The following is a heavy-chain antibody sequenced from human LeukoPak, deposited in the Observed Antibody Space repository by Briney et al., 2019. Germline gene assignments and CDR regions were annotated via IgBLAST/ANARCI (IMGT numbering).Heavy chain of an antibody. Sequence: GGSLRLSCAGSGFTVSSSYMSWVRQAPGKGLEWVSVLYSGGSIFYADSVKGRFTISRDNAKNTLYLQMNSLRAEDTAVYYCVREYSSSSGRAFDIWGQGTMVTVSP. CDR2: LYSGGSI. CDR1: GFTVSSSY. D-gene: IGHD6-6*01. J-gene: IGHJ3*02. CDR3: VREYSSSSGRAFDI. V-gene: IGHV3-66*01.